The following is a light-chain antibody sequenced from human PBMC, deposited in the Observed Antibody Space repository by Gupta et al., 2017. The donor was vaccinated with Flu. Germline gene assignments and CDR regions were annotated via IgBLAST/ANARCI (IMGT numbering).Light chain of an antibody. CDR3: SSYTTSSTYVL. J-gene: IGLJ2*01. CDR1: PIDVGVYNF. V-gene: IGLV2-14*03. CDR2: YVS. Sequence: ITISCTGLPIDVGVYNFFSWYQQHPGRVPHLILYYVSHRPSGVSNRFSGSKSGDTSSLTISGLQTEDDADYYCSSYTTSSTYVLFGGGTRLTVL.